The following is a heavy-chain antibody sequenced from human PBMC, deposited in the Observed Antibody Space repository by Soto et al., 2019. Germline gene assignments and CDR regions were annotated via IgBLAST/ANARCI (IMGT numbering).Heavy chain of an antibody. CDR1: GGSISSSNW. D-gene: IGHD2-15*01. CDR3: ARDRGGCSGGSCYV. J-gene: IGHJ4*02. Sequence: SETLSLTCAVSGGSISSSNWWSWVRQPPGKGLEWIGEIYHSGSTNYNPSLKSRVTISVDKSKNQFSLKLSSVTAADTAVYYCARDRGGCSGGSCYVGGQGTLVTVSS. V-gene: IGHV4-4*02. CDR2: IYHSGST.